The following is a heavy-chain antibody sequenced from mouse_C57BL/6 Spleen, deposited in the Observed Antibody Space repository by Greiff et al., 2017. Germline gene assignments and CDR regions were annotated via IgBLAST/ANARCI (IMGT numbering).Heavy chain of an antibody. V-gene: IGHV5-17*01. CDR2: ISSGSSTI. CDR3: ARDGGYYSGFDYAMDY. CDR1: GFTFSDYG. Sequence: VQVVESGGGLVKPGGSLKLSCAASGFTFSDYGMHWVRQAPEKGLEWVAYISSGSSTIYYADTVKGRFTISRDNAKNTLFLQMTSLRSEDTAMYYCARDGGYYSGFDYAMDYWGQGTSVTVSS. D-gene: IGHD2-12*01. J-gene: IGHJ4*01.